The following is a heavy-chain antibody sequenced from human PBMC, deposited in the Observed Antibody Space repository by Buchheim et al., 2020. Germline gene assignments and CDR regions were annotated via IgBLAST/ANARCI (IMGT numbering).Heavy chain of an antibody. Sequence: EVQLVESGGGLVQPGGSLRLSCAASGFTFSSYAMSWVRQAPGKGLEWVSAISGSGGSTYYADSVKGRFTISRDNSKNTLYLQMNSLRAEDTAVYYCAKDGYYDFWSGYQTPGDYYYGMDVWGQGTT. V-gene: IGHV3-23*04. J-gene: IGHJ6*02. CDR2: ISGSGGST. CDR1: GFTFSSYA. D-gene: IGHD3-3*01. CDR3: AKDGYYDFWSGYQTPGDYYYGMDV.